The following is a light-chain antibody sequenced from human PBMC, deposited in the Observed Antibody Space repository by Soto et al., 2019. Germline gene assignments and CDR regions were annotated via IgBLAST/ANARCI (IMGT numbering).Light chain of an antibody. V-gene: IGLV2-14*01. CDR1: SSDIGGYNY. Sequence: DLTQPASVSGSPGQSITMSCTGTSSDIGGYNYVSWYQQHPGKAPKLMIYDVSNRPSGVSNRFSGSKSGNTASLTISGLQAEDEADYYCSSYRASSFVVFGRGTKVTVL. CDR2: DVS. J-gene: IGLJ2*01. CDR3: SSYRASSFVV.